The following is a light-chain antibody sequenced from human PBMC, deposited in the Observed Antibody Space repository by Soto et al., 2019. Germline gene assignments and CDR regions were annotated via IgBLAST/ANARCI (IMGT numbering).Light chain of an antibody. V-gene: IGLV3-21*02. CDR1: NIGVKS. Sequence: SYELTQPPSLSVAPGQTARVTCGGNNIGVKSVHWYQQRPGQAPVLVVYDNNDRPSGIPERFSGSNSGNTATLTISRVEAGDEADYYWQVWDGTTDNLYVFGTGTKVTVL. CDR2: DNN. CDR3: QVWDGTTDNLYV. J-gene: IGLJ1*01.